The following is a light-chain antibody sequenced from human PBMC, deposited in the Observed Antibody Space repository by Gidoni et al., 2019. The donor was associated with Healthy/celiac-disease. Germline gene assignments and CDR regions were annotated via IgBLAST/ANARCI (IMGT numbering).Light chain of an antibody. CDR2: AAS. J-gene: IGKJ2*02. Sequence: DIPLSQSPLSLSPSVGARVTITCRASESISSYLNWYQQNPGKDPTLLIYAASSSQSRVTSRFSSSGSGTDFTLTISSMQPEEYAAYYCQQNYSTSGTFGQGTKLEIK. V-gene: IGKV1-39*01. CDR1: ESISSY. CDR3: QQNYSTSGT.